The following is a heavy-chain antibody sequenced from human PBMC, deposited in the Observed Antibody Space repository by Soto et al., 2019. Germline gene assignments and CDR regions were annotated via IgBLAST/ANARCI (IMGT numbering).Heavy chain of an antibody. V-gene: IGHV1-69*13. CDR2: IIPIFGTA. J-gene: IGHJ4*02. CDR1: GGTFSSYA. D-gene: IGHD3-22*01. CDR3: ARAPGGQYYYDSTGYHFDY. Sequence: ASVKVSCKASGGTFSSYAISWVRQAPGQGLEWMGGIIPIFGTANYAQKFQGRVTITADESTSTAYMELSSLRSEDTAVYYCARAPGGQYYYDSTGYHFDYWGQG.